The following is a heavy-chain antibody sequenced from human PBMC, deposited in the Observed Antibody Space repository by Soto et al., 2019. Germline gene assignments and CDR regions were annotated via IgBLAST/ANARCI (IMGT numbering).Heavy chain of an antibody. D-gene: IGHD6-19*01. V-gene: IGHV3-30*18. CDR3: ANDQIRYSSGPAPGYFQH. J-gene: IGHJ1*01. CDR1: GFTFSSYG. CDR2: ISYDGSNK. Sequence: QVQLVESGGGVVQPGRSLRLSCAASGFTFSSYGMHWVRQTPGKGLEWVAVISYDGSNKYYADSVKGRFTISRDNSKNTLYLQMNSLRAEDTAVYYCANDQIRYSSGPAPGYFQHWGQGTLVTVSS.